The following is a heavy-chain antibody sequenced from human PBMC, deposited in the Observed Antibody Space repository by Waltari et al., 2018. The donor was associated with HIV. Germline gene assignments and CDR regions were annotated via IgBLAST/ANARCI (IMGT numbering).Heavy chain of an antibody. D-gene: IGHD6-19*01. Sequence: QVQLQASGPGFVKPSETLSLICNVSGGSIASSDSFWGWIRQSPAMTLEWVGSALYTRRPDLFTGPVFAKSSLKCRVALSVDTSKNQVSLRLTSVTAADTGLYYCVRHAAEFRPDFGWILAGVFEPWGLGTQVIVS. CDR1: GGSIASSDSF. CDR2: ALYTRRPDLFTGPV. CDR3: VRHAAEFRPDFGWILAGVFEP. V-gene: IGHV4-39*01. J-gene: IGHJ1*01.